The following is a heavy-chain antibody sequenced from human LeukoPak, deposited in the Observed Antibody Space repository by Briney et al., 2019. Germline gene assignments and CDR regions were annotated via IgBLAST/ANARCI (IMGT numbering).Heavy chain of an antibody. D-gene: IGHD6-19*01. CDR3: ARGRSTVVRAVTGMGPDYDSYDRGV. V-gene: IGHV3-7*01. CDR1: VFTLRSYG. Sequence: GGSLRLSCAASVFTLRSYGMHWVRPAPGKGLAGVANIKQDGSEKYYVDSVKGRFTISRDNAKNPLYLQTNSLRAEDTAVYYCARGRSTVVRAVTGMGPDYDSYDRGVWAKGTTVTVSS. J-gene: IGHJ6*03. CDR2: IKQDGSEK.